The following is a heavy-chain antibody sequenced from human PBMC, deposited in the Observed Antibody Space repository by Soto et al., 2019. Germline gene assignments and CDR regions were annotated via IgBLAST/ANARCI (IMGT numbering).Heavy chain of an antibody. CDR1: RFTFDDYA. Sequence: GWSLRLACASSRFTFDDYAMHWVRQAPGKGLEWVSGISWNSGSIGYADSVKGRFTISRDNAKNSLYLQMNSLRAEDTALYYCAKDSYYDILTGFDYWGQGTLVTVSS. CDR2: ISWNSGSI. V-gene: IGHV3-9*01. D-gene: IGHD3-9*01. CDR3: AKDSYYDILTGFDY. J-gene: IGHJ4*02.